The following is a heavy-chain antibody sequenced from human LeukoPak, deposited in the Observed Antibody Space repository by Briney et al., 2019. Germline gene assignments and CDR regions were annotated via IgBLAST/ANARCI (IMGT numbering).Heavy chain of an antibody. Sequence: GASVKVSCKASGYTFTSYGISWVRQAPGQGLEWMGGIIPIFGTANYAQKFQGRVTITTDESTSTAYMELSSLRSEDTAVYYCARAEYTYYYGSGYDYWGQGTLVTVSS. D-gene: IGHD3-10*01. CDR1: GYTFTSYG. J-gene: IGHJ4*02. V-gene: IGHV1-69*05. CDR3: ARAEYTYYYGSGYDY. CDR2: IIPIFGTA.